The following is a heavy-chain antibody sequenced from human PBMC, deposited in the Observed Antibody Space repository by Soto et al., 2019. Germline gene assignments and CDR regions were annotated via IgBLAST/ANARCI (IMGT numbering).Heavy chain of an antibody. CDR2: ISGSGGST. Sequence: PGGSLRLSCAASGFTFSSYAMSWVRQAPGKGLEWVSAISGSGGSTYYADSVKGRFTISRDNSKNTLYLQMNSLRAEDTAVYYCAKPLGIAARRYYYYYMDVWGKGTTVTVSS. J-gene: IGHJ6*03. D-gene: IGHD6-6*01. CDR3: AKPLGIAARRYYYYYMDV. V-gene: IGHV3-23*01. CDR1: GFTFSSYA.